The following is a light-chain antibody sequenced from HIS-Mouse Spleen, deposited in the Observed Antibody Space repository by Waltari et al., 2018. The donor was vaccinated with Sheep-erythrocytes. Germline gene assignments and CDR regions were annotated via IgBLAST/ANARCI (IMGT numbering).Light chain of an antibody. CDR2: AAS. V-gene: IGKV1-39*01. CDR1: QSISIY. CDR3: QQSYSTPYT. Sequence: DIQMTKSPSSLSASVGDRVNITCRASQSISIYLNWYQQKPGKAPKLLIYAASSLKSGVPSRFRGSGSGTDFTLTISSLQPEDFATYYCQQSYSTPYTFGQGTKLEIK. J-gene: IGKJ2*01.